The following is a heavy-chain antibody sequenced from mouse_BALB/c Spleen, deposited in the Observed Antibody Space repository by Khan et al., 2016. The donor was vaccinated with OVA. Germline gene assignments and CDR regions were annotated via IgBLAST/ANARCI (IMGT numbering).Heavy chain of an antibody. J-gene: IGHJ4*01. CDR2: INTYTGEP. V-gene: IGHV9-1*02. Sequence: QIQLVQSGPELKKPGETVKISCKASGYTFTNYGMNWVKQAPGKGLKWMGWINTYTGEPTYADDFKGRFAFSLETSASTAYLQINNLKNEDMATYFCARKGYDGYYVDAMDYWGQGTSVTVPA. CDR1: GYTFTNYG. CDR3: ARKGYDGYYVDAMDY. D-gene: IGHD2-3*01.